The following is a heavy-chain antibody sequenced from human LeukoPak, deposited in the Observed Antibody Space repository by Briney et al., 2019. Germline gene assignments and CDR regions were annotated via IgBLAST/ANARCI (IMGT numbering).Heavy chain of an antibody. J-gene: IGHJ4*02. CDR1: GFTFSSYG. V-gene: IGHV3-30*18. D-gene: IGHD6-13*01. CDR3: AKVGEQQLADY. Sequence: GGSLRLSCAAPGFTFSSYGVHWVRQAPGKGLEWVAVISYDGSSKYYADSVKGRFTISRDNSKNTLYLQMNSLRGEDTAVYYCAKVGEQQLADYWGQGTLVTVSS. CDR2: ISYDGSSK.